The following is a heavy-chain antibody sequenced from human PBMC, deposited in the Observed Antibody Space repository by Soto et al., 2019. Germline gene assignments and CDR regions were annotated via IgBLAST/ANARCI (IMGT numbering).Heavy chain of an antibody. V-gene: IGHV3-23*01. D-gene: IGHD6-19*01. J-gene: IGHJ5*02. Sequence: GGENTHSADSVKGRFTISRDNSKNTLFLQMDSLGVEDTAVYHCAKGRLAVADPYNWFDPWGQGTLVTVSS. CDR2: GGENT. CDR3: AKGRLAVADPYNWFDP.